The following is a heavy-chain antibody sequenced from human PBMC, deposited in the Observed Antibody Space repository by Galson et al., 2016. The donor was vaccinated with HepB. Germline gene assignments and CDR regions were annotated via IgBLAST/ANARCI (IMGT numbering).Heavy chain of an antibody. J-gene: IGHJ4*02. Sequence: YYNPSLRSRVTISVDTSKNQISLKLSSVTAADTAVYYCARLSGSSGWYHFDYWGQGTLVTVSS. D-gene: IGHD6-19*01. V-gene: IGHV4-39*01. CDR3: ARLSGSSGWYHFDY.